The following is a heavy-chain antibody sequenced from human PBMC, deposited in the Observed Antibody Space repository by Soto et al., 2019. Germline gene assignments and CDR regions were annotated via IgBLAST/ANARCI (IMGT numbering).Heavy chain of an antibody. J-gene: IGHJ6*02. CDR3: TTAKWENYYYGMDV. CDR2: ISSNGGSI. Sequence: PGGSLRLSCAASGFTFSSYAMHWVRQAPGKGLEYVSAISSNGGSIYYGNSVKGRFTISRDNSKNTLYLQMGSLRAEDMAVYYCTTAKWENYYYGMDVWGQGTTVTVSS. D-gene: IGHD1-26*01. CDR1: GFTFSSYA. V-gene: IGHV3-64*01.